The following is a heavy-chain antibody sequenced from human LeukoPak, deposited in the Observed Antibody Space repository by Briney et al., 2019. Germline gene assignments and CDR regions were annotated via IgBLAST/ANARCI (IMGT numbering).Heavy chain of an antibody. Sequence: ASVKVSFKASGYTFTGYYMHWVRQAPGQGLEWMGWINPNSGGTNYAQKFQGRVTMTRDTSISTAYMELSRLRSDDTAVYYCARVPAVGYYGSGSLNWFDPWGQGTLVTVSS. J-gene: IGHJ5*02. CDR1: GYTFTGYY. CDR2: INPNSGGT. V-gene: IGHV1-2*02. CDR3: ARVPAVGYYGSGSLNWFDP. D-gene: IGHD3-10*01.